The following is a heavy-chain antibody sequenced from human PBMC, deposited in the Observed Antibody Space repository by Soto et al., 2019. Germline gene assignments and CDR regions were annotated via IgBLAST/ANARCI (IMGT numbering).Heavy chain of an antibody. CDR2: ISGGGGST. Sequence: EVQLLESGGGLVQPGGSLRLSCAASGFTFSSYAMSWVRQAPGKGLEWVSAISGGGGSTYYADSVKGRFTISRDNSKNTLYLQMNSLRAEDTAVYYCAKSLYYYDSSGYYYVGNYDAFDIWGQGTMVTVSS. V-gene: IGHV3-23*01. J-gene: IGHJ3*02. CDR1: GFTFSSYA. D-gene: IGHD3-22*01. CDR3: AKSLYYYDSSGYYYVGNYDAFDI.